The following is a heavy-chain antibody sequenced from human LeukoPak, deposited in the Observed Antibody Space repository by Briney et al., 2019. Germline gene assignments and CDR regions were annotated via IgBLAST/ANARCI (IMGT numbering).Heavy chain of an antibody. Sequence: ASVKVSYKASGYTFTSYGISWVRQAPGQGLEWMGWISAYNGNTNYAQKLQGRVTMTTDTSTSTAYMELRSLRSDDTAVYYCARVRITIFGVVIPPSFDYWGQGTLVTVSS. CDR2: ISAYNGNT. D-gene: IGHD3-3*01. V-gene: IGHV1-18*01. CDR1: GYTFTSYG. CDR3: ARVRITIFGVVIPPSFDY. J-gene: IGHJ4*02.